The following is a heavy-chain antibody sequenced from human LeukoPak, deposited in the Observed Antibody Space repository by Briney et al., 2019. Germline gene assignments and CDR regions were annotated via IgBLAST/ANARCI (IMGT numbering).Heavy chain of an antibody. CDR3: ARDKDNSRFFDY. CDR2: ISFDGTTK. D-gene: IGHD6-13*01. V-gene: IGHV3-30*04. J-gene: IGHJ4*02. CDR1: GFTFSDYT. Sequence: GGSLRLSCAASGFTFSDYTMHWVRQAPGRRLDWVAIISFDGTTKYYAASVKGRFTISRDNSKNTLYLQMDSLRPEDTAVYYCARDKDNSRFFDYWGQGTQVTVSS.